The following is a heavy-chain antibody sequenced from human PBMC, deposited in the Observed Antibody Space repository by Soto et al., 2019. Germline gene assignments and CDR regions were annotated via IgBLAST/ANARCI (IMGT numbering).Heavy chain of an antibody. J-gene: IGHJ4*02. D-gene: IGHD3-3*01. V-gene: IGHV1-69*06. Sequence: ASVKVSCKASGGTFSSYAISWVRQAPGQGLEWMGGIIPIFGTANYAQKFQGRVTITADKSTSTAYMELSSLRSEDTAVYYCARDRRTYYDFWSGYCSFDYWGQGTLVTVSA. CDR2: IIPIFGTA. CDR3: ARDRRTYYDFWSGYCSFDY. CDR1: GGTFSSYA.